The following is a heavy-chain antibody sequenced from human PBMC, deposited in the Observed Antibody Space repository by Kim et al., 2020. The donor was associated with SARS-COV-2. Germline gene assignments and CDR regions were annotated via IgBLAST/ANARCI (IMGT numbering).Heavy chain of an antibody. CDR3: ARKGGPGGFDRDTWFDV. Sequence: SETLSLTCTVSGYSFGSSNWWGWIRQSPGKGLEWIGSISYSGTTYYNPSLKSRVTMSADTSKKQFSLKLISVTAADTAVYYCARKGGPGGFDRDTWFDVWGQGGLVTVSS. J-gene: IGHJ5*02. D-gene: IGHD3-10*01. CDR2: ISYSGTT. CDR1: GYSFGSSNW. V-gene: IGHV4-28*01.